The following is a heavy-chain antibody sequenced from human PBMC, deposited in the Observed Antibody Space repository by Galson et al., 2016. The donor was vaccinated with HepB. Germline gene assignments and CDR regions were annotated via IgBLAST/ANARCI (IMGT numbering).Heavy chain of an antibody. D-gene: IGHD3-3*01. J-gene: IGHJ5*02. CDR2: INPSVGRT. Sequence: VKVSCKASGYTFTSFYIHWVRQAPGQGLEWMGIINPSVGRTTYSQNFQGRVTMTGDTSTSTVYMELTSLRSEDTAVYYCARVPFGVAIVGFDPWGQGTLVSVTS. CDR3: ARVPFGVAIVGFDP. CDR1: GYTFTSFY. V-gene: IGHV1-46*01.